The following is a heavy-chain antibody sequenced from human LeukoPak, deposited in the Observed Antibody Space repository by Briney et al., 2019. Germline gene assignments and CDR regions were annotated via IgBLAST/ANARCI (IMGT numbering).Heavy chain of an antibody. J-gene: IGHJ6*03. Sequence: EPGGSLRLSCAASEFTFITYWMSWVRQAPGKGLEWVANIKQDGSEKYYVDSVKGRFTISRDNAKNSLYLQMNSLRAEDTAVYYCARAGRKSRGVDIVRKKETCYYYYMDVWGKGTTVTVSS. CDR2: IKQDGSEK. CDR1: EFTFITYW. D-gene: IGHD2-15*01. CDR3: ARAGRKSRGVDIVRKKETCYYYYMDV. V-gene: IGHV3-7*01.